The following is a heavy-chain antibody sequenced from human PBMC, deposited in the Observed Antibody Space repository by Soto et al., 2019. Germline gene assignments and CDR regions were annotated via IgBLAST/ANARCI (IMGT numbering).Heavy chain of an antibody. CDR1: GDSLSSGGHY. D-gene: IGHD3-3*02. J-gene: IGHJ4*02. V-gene: IGHV4-31*03. Sequence: NPSETLSLTCTVSGDSLSSGGHYWSWIRQHPGKGLEWIGHIYDSVNTYYSPSLRSRVTISADMSKNQFSLNLRSVTAADTAVYYCARVDNRGYLAILTDYWGQGTLVTVSS. CDR3: ARVDNRGYLAILTDY. CDR2: IYDSVNT.